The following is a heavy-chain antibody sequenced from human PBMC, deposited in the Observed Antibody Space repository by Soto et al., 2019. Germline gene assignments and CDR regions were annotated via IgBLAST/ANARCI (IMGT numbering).Heavy chain of an antibody. V-gene: IGHV3-23*01. CDR1: EFTFSSYA. J-gene: IGHJ4*02. CDR3: AKLGSGGIRGYYDY. CDR2: ISGSGGST. D-gene: IGHD6-19*01. Sequence: EVQLLESGGGLVQPGGSLRLSCAASEFTFSSYAMSWVRQAPGKGLEWVSAISGSGGSTYYADSVKGRFTISRDNSKNTLYLQMNSLRAEDTAVYYCAKLGSGGIRGYYDYWGQGTLVTVSS.